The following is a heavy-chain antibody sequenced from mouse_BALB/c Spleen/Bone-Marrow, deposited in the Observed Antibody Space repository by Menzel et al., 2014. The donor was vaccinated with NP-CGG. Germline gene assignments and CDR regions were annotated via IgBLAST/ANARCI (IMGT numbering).Heavy chain of an antibody. CDR1: GYTFTSFY. CDR3: ARKSQRAYDSMNY. D-gene: IGHD2-4*01. CDR2: IYPGDFNT. J-gene: IGHJ4*01. Sequence: QVQLQQSGPELVKPGASMRISCKASGYTFTSFYIYWVRQRPGQGLEWIGWIYPGDFNTKYNEKFKGKATLTADKSSSTASMQLSSLTSEGSAVYFCARKSQRAYDSMNYWGQGTSVTVSS. V-gene: IGHV1S56*01.